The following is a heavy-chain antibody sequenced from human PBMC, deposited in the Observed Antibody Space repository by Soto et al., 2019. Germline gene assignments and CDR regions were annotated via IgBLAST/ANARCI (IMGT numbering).Heavy chain of an antibody. CDR3: ARDALTLLGYCSSTSCYELDY. CDR2: IIPILGIA. CDR1: GGTFSSYT. V-gene: IGHV1-69*08. Sequence: QVQLVQSGAEVKKPGSSVKVSCKASGGTFSSYTISWVRQAPGQGLEWMGRIIPILGIANYVQKFQGRVTITADKSTSTAYMELSSLRSEDTAVYYCARDALTLLGYCSSTSCYELDYWGQGTLVTVSS. D-gene: IGHD2-2*01. J-gene: IGHJ4*02.